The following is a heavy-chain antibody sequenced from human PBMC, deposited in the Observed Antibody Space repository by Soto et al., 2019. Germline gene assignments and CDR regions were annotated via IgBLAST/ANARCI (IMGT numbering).Heavy chain of an antibody. CDR1: GGSISSYF. J-gene: IGHJ6*02. V-gene: IGHV4-59*01. Sequence: PSETLSLTCTVSGGSISSYFWSWLRQSPGKRLEWIAYIYYSGSTNYNPSLKSRATISVDTSKSQVSLTLTSMTAADAALYYCARSPNYYYYGFDVWGQGTAVTVSS. CDR2: IYYSGST. D-gene: IGHD3-10*01. CDR3: ARSPNYYYYGFDV.